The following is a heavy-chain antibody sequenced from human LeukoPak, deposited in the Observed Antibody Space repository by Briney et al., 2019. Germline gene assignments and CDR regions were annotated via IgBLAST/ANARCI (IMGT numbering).Heavy chain of an antibody. J-gene: IGHJ3*02. Sequence: SVKVSCXASGGTFSSYAISWVRQAPGQGLEWMGRIIPIFGTANYAQKFQGRVTITTDESTSTAYMELSSLRSEDTAVYYCAQSGYGDAFDIWGQGTMVTVSS. V-gene: IGHV1-69*05. CDR3: AQSGYGDAFDI. CDR2: IIPIFGTA. D-gene: IGHD2-15*01. CDR1: GGTFSSYA.